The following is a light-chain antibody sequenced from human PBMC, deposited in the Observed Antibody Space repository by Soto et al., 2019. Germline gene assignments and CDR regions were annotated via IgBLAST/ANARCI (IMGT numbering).Light chain of an antibody. V-gene: IGKV1-5*01. CDR1: QSISTW. Sequence: DIQMTQSPSTLSASVGDRVTITCRASQSISTWLAWYQQKPGKAPKLLIYDASSLESGVPSRFSGSGSGTEFTLTISSLQPSDFATYYCQQYNTYPLTFGGGTKVDIK. CDR2: DAS. CDR3: QQYNTYPLT. J-gene: IGKJ4*01.